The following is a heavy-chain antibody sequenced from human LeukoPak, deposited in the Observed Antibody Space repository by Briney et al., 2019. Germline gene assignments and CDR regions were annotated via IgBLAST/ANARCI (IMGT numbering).Heavy chain of an antibody. CDR1: GGTFSSYA. CDR3: ARCGSSTSCQRELSFDY. Sequence: GSSVKVSCKASGGTFSSYAISWVRQAPGQGLEWTGGIIPIFGTANYAQKFQGRVTITADESTSTAYMELSSLRSEDTAVYYCARCGSSTSCQRELSFDYWGQGTLVTVSS. V-gene: IGHV1-69*01. CDR2: IIPIFGTA. D-gene: IGHD2-2*01. J-gene: IGHJ4*02.